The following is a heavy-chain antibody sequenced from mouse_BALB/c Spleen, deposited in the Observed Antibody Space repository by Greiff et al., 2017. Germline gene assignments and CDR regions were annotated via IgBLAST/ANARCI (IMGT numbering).Heavy chain of an antibody. D-gene: IGHD1-1*01. CDR1: GYTFTSYY. CDR3: ARDYYGSSWFAY. V-gene: IGHV1S56*01. J-gene: IGHJ3*01. Sequence: QVQLQQSGPELVQPGASVKMSCTASGYTFTSYYIHWVKQRPGQGLEWIGWIYPGDGSTKYNEKFKGKTTLTADKSSSTAYMLLSSLTSEDSAIYFCARDYYGSSWFAYWGQGTLVTVSA. CDR2: IYPGDGST.